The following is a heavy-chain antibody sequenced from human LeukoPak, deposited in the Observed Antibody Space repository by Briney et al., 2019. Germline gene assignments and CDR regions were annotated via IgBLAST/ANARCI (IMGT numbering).Heavy chain of an antibody. J-gene: IGHJ3*02. D-gene: IGHD3-22*01. CDR2: ISYDGSNK. CDR1: GFTFSSYA. Sequence: GGSLRLSCAASGFTFSSYAMHWVRQAPGKGLEWVAVISYDGSNKYYADSVKGRFTISRDNSKNTLYLQMNSLRAEDTAVYYCARARLPRRITMIVVVITRPDAFDIWGQGTIVTVSS. CDR3: ARARLPRRITMIVVVITRPDAFDI. V-gene: IGHV3-30-3*01.